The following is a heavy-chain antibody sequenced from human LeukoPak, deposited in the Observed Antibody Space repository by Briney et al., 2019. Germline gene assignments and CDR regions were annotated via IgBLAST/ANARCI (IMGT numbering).Heavy chain of an antibody. V-gene: IGHV3-23*01. CDR1: GFTFSSYA. CDR2: ISGSGGST. CDR3: AKYLALTTIYYYYGMDV. Sequence: PGGSLRLSCAASGFTFSSYAMSWVRQAPGKGLEWVSAISGSGGSTYYADSVKGRFTISRDNSKNTLYLQMNSLRAEDTAVYYCAKYLALTTIYYYYGMDVWGQGTTVTVSS. D-gene: IGHD4-17*01. J-gene: IGHJ6*02.